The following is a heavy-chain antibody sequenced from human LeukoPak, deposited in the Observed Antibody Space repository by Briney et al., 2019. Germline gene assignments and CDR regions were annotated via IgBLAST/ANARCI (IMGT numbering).Heavy chain of an antibody. D-gene: IGHD6-19*01. CDR1: GYTFTGYY. J-gene: IGHJ4*02. CDR3: ARDFPRGIAVNY. CDR2: TNPNSGGT. V-gene: IGHV1-2*02. Sequence: ASVKVSCKASGYTFTGYYMHWVRQAPGQGLEWMGWTNPNSGGTNYAQKFQGRVTMTRDTSISTAHMELSRLRSDDTAVYYCARDFPRGIAVNYWGQGTLVTVSS.